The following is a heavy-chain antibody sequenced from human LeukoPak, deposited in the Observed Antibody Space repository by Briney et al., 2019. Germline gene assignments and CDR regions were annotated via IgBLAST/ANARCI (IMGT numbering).Heavy chain of an antibody. Sequence: SGGSLRLSCVDSGFTFTNAWMSWVRQAPGKGLEWIGRIKSKTDGETTNYAEPVRGRFTISRDDSKSAVYLQMNSLKIEDTAVYYCTTDLGTYYHGSQRLIPIDYWGQGTLVTVSS. D-gene: IGHD3-10*01. CDR3: TTDLGTYYHGSQRLIPIDY. CDR2: IKSKTDGETT. CDR1: GFTFTNAW. V-gene: IGHV3-15*01. J-gene: IGHJ4*02.